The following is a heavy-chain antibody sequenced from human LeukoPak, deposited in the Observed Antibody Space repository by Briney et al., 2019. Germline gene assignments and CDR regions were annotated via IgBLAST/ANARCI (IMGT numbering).Heavy chain of an antibody. Sequence: GGSLRLSCAASGFTFSSYWVSWVRQAPGKGLEWVANIKQDGSEKYYVDSVKGRFTISRDNAKNSLFLQMNSLRAEDTAVYCCARVLRYCSGGNCYSGGLGYMDVWGKGTTVTIPS. D-gene: IGHD2-15*01. CDR2: IKQDGSEK. J-gene: IGHJ6*03. CDR3: ARVLRYCSGGNCYSGGLGYMDV. V-gene: IGHV3-7*03. CDR1: GFTFSSYW.